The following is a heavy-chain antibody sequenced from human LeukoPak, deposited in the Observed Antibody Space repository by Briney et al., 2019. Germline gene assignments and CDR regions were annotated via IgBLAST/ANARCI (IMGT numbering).Heavy chain of an antibody. CDR3: ARERWELRYFDY. Sequence: GASVKVSCKVSGYTLTELSMHWVRQAPGQGLEWMGWINPNSGGTNYAQKFQGRVTMTRDTSISTAYMELSRLRSDDTAVYYCARERWELRYFDYWGQGTLVTVSS. CDR2: INPNSGGT. V-gene: IGHV1-2*02. CDR1: GYTLTELS. D-gene: IGHD1-26*01. J-gene: IGHJ4*02.